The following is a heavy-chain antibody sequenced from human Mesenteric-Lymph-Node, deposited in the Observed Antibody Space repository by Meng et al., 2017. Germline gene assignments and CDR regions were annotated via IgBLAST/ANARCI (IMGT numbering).Heavy chain of an antibody. J-gene: IGHJ4*02. CDR3: ARGKQDAWELLAY. CDR1: GGSFVGYY. Sequence: QLQLKQGGSRLLKPSHLLSTTRAVYGGSFVGYYWSWIRQPPGKGLEWIGDIDDSGSTNYNPSLNSRISISLDKSKNHFSLKVNSVTAADTAVYYCARGKQDAWELLAYWGQGALVTVSS. D-gene: IGHD1-26*01. CDR2: IDDSGST. V-gene: IGHV4-34*01.